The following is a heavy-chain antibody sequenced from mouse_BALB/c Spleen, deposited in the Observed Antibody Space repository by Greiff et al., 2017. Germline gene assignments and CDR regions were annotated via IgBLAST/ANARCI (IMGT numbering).Heavy chain of an antibody. J-gene: IGHJ2*01. Sequence: EVKVVESGGDLVKPGGSLKLSCAASGFTFSSYGMSWVRQTPDKRLEWVATISSGGSYTYYPDSVKGRFTISRDNAKNTLYLQMSSLKSEDTAMYYCARHVTTVVAGAMDYWGQGTTLTVSS. D-gene: IGHD1-1*01. V-gene: IGHV5-6*01. CDR1: GFTFSSYG. CDR3: ARHVTTVVAGAMDY. CDR2: ISSGGSYT.